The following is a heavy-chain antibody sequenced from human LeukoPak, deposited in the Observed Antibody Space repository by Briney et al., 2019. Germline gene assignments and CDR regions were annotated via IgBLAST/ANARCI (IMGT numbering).Heavy chain of an antibody. J-gene: IGHJ4*02. CDR3: ARVPDSSSWYPRYYFDY. CDR2: ISAYNGNT. V-gene: IGHV1-18*01. CDR1: GYTFTSYG. Sequence: ASVKVSCKASGYTFTSYGISWVRQAPGQGLEWMGWISAYNGNTNYAQKLQGRVTMTTDTSTSTAYMELRNLRSDDTAVYYCARVPDSSSWYPRYYFDYWGQGTLVTVSS. D-gene: IGHD6-13*01.